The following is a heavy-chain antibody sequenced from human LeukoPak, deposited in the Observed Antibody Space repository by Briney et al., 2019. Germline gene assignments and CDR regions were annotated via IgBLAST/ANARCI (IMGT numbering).Heavy chain of an antibody. CDR1: GGSISSYY. J-gene: IGHJ4*02. V-gene: IGHV4-59*01. Sequence: SETLSFTCTVSGGSISSYYWSWIRQPPGKGLEWIGYIYFSGSTNYNPSLKSRVTISVDTSRNQFSLQLSSATAADTAVYYCARTSHPHGSSWLFDYWGQGTLVTVSS. D-gene: IGHD6-13*01. CDR3: ARTSHPHGSSWLFDY. CDR2: IYFSGST.